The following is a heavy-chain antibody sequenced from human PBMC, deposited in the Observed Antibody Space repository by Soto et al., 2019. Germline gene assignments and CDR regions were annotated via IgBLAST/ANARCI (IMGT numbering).Heavy chain of an antibody. CDR1: GFTFDDYG. CDR2: LNWKGGST. CDR3: ARAPHGRTWHDS. D-gene: IGHD1-7*01. V-gene: IGHV3-20*04. J-gene: IGHJ4*02. Sequence: GGSLRLSCAASGFTFDDYGMSWVRQAPGKGLEWVSGLNWKGGSTGYADSVKGRFTISRDNAKNSLYLQMNSLRAEDTALYFCARAPHGRTWHDSWGQGTLVTVSS.